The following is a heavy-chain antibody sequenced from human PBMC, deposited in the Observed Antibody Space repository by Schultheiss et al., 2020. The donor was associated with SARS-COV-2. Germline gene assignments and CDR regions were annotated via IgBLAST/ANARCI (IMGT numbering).Heavy chain of an antibody. CDR1: GFTFDDYA. Sequence: GGSLRLSCAASGFTFDDYAMHWVRQAPGKGLEWVSAISGSGGSTYYADSVKGRFTISRDNSKNTLYLQMSSLRAEDTAVYYCVKGYSYVISFSPFDPWGQGTLVTVSS. V-gene: IGHV3-23*01. CDR2: ISGSGGST. J-gene: IGHJ5*02. D-gene: IGHD5-18*01. CDR3: VKGYSYVISFSPFDP.